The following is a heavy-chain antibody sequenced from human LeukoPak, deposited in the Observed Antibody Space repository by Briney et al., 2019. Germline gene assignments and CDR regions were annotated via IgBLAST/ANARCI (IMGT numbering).Heavy chain of an antibody. V-gene: IGHV4-4*07. CDR2: IYTSGST. CDR3: ARGYDYVWRSYRSGYFDY. J-gene: IGHJ4*02. CDR1: GASISSYY. Sequence: PSETLSLTCTVSGASISSYYWSWIRQPAGKGLEWIGRIYTSGSTNYNPSLKSRVTMSVDTSKNQFSLKLSSLTAADTAVYYCARGYDYVWRSYRSGYFDYWGQGTLVTVSS. D-gene: IGHD3-16*02.